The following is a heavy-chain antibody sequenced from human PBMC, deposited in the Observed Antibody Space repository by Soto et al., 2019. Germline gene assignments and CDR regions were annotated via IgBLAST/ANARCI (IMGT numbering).Heavy chain of an antibody. CDR2: ISWNIGTI. Sequence: EVQLVESGGGLVQPGRSRRRSCAASGFNIDDSAIHCVRHTPGKGLDWVSGISWNIGTIDYADSVRGRFPISRDNSLISSYLQMNSLRSEDTAFFYCANSSDTGLGLRQNWFDPWGQGTLVNFSS. J-gene: IGHJ5*02. CDR1: GFNIDDSA. D-gene: IGHD2-21*02. V-gene: IGHV3-9*01. CDR3: ANSSDTGLGLRQNWFDP.